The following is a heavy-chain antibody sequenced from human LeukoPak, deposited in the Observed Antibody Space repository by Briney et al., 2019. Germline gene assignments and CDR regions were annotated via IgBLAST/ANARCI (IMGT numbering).Heavy chain of an antibody. J-gene: IGHJ5*02. Sequence: SETLSLTCTVSGGSISSYYWSWIRQPPGKGLEWIGYISYSGSTNFNPSLKSRVTISVDTSKNQFSLKLSSVTAADTAVYYCAREGTAGTNLNWFDPWGQGTLVTVSS. V-gene: IGHV4-59*01. D-gene: IGHD1-1*01. CDR1: GGSISSYY. CDR2: ISYSGST. CDR3: AREGTAGTNLNWFDP.